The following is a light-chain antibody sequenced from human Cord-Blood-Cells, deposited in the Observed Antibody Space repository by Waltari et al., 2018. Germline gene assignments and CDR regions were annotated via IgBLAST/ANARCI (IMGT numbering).Light chain of an antibody. CDR3: SSYTSSSTYV. V-gene: IGLV2-14*01. J-gene: IGLJ1*01. CDR2: DVS. Sequence: QSALTQPASVSGSPGQSITISCTGTSSDVGGYNYVSWYQQHPGTAPKLMIYDVSNRPSGGSNRFSGSTSGNTASLTIVGLQAEDEADYYCSSYTSSSTYVFGTGTKVTVL. CDR1: SSDVGGYNY.